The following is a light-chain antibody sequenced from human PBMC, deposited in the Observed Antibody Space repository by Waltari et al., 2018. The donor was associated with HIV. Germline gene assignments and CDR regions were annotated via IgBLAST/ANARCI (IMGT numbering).Light chain of an antibody. CDR1: RSNIGTNN. Sequence: QSVLRQPPSASGTPGQRVTISCSGSRSNIGTNNVHWYQQLPGTAPKLRIHSNNQRPSGVPDRFSGSRSGTAASLVISGLQSEDEADYYCSAWDDNVNALFGGGTKLTVL. J-gene: IGLJ2*01. CDR3: SAWDDNVNAL. V-gene: IGLV1-44*01. CDR2: SNN.